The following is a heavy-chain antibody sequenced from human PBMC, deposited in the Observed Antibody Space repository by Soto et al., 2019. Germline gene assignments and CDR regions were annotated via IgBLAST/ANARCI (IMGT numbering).Heavy chain of an antibody. CDR2: ISAHNGNT. CDR1: GYTFTSYG. V-gene: IGHV1-18*01. D-gene: IGHD1-1*01. CDR3: ARGRYGDY. Sequence: QVHLVQSGAEVKKPGASVKVSCKGSGYTFTSYGITWVRQAPGQGLEWMGWISAHNGNTDYAQKLQGRVTVTRDTSTXTAYMELRSLRSDDTAVYYCARGRYGDYWGQGALVTVSS. J-gene: IGHJ4*02.